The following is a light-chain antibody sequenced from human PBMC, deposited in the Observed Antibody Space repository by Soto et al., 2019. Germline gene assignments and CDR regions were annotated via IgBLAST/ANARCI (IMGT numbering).Light chain of an antibody. Sequence: DIQMTPSPSTLSASVGDRVTITCRASQSITTWLAWYQQRPGKAPKLLIYDVSRLQSGVPSRCSGSGSGTEFTLTISSLQPDDFATYYCQHYKMYSPWTCGQGTKG. V-gene: IGKV1-5*01. J-gene: IGKJ1*01. CDR1: QSITTW. CDR3: QHYKMYSPWT. CDR2: DVS.